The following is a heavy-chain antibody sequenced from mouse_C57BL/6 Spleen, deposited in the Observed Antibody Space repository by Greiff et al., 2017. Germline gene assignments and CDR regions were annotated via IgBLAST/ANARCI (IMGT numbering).Heavy chain of an antibody. CDR1: GYTFTSYW. CDR2: IYPGSGST. V-gene: IGHV1-55*01. J-gene: IGHJ4*01. CDR3: ARGGYDDAMDY. D-gene: IGHD2-2*01. Sequence: QVQLQQPGAELVKPGASVKMSCKASGYTFTSYWITWVKQRPGQGLEWIGDIYPGSGSTNYNEEFKNKATLTVDTSSTTAYLQLSGLTSEDSAVYHCARGGYDDAMDYWGQGTSVTVSS.